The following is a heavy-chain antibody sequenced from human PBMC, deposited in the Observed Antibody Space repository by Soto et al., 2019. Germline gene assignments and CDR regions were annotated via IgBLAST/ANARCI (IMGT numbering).Heavy chain of an antibody. CDR1: GFPFTIYA. D-gene: IGHD6-19*01. J-gene: IGHJ3*02. Sequence: PGGSMSLSCAASGFPFTIYAMPWVRQATGKGLEWVSAISGSGGSTYYADSVKGRFTISRDNSKNTLYLQMSSLRAEDTVVYYCAKGALSAAVAGVDIWGQGTMVTVSS. CDR3: AKGALSAAVAGVDI. V-gene: IGHV3-23*01. CDR2: ISGSGGST.